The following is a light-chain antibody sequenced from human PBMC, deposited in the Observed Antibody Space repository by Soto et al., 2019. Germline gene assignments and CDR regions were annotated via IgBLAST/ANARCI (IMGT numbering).Light chain of an antibody. CDR3: QQYNSWPET. J-gene: IGKJ1*01. CDR2: TAS. V-gene: IGKV3-20*01. Sequence: EIVLTQSPVTLSLSPGERGTLSCRASQSVTSSYLAWYQQKPGQAPRLLIHTASSRATGIPDRFSGSGSGTDFTLTISSLEPEDFAVYYCQQYNSWPETFGQGTKVDIK. CDR1: QSVTSSY.